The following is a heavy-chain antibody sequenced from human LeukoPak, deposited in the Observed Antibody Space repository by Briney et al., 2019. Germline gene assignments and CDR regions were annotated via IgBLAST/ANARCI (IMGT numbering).Heavy chain of an antibody. CDR2: INWNGGST. D-gene: IGHD1-26*01. CDR1: GFMFADHD. Sequence: PGGSLRLSCAASGFMFADHDMTWVRQVPGKGLEWVSGINWNGGSTGYVDSVKGRFTISRDNAKNVLFLQMNNLRPEDTAFYYCARGEWDLRDWGQGTLVIVSS. CDR3: ARGEWDLRD. J-gene: IGHJ4*02. V-gene: IGHV3-20*04.